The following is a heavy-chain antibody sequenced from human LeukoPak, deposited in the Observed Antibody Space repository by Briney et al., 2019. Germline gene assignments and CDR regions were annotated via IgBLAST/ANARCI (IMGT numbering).Heavy chain of an antibody. CDR2: ISSSGDTI. Sequence: PGGSLRLSCAASGFTFSDYYMSWIRQAPGKGLEWVAYISSSGDTIFNADSVKGRFTISRDNAKNTLYLQMNSLRAEDTAVYYCAREPRTHYYMDVWGKGTTVTVSS. CDR3: AREPRTHYYMDV. D-gene: IGHD1-14*01. CDR1: GFTFSDYY. V-gene: IGHV3-11*04. J-gene: IGHJ6*03.